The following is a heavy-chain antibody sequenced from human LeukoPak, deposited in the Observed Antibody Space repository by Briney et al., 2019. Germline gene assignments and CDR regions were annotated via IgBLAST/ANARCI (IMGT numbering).Heavy chain of an antibody. CDR2: IRYDGSNK. Sequence: GGSLRLSCAASGFTFSSYGMHWVRQAPGKGLEWVAFIRYDGSNKYYADSVKGRFTISRDNSKNTLYLQMNSLRAEDTAVYYCAKDGSELMVRGVIRAYYMDVWGKGTTVTISS. CDR3: AKDGSELMVRGVIRAYYMDV. CDR1: GFTFSSYG. J-gene: IGHJ6*03. V-gene: IGHV3-30*02. D-gene: IGHD3-10*01.